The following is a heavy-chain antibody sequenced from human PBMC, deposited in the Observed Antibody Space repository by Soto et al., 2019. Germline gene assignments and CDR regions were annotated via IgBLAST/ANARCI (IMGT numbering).Heavy chain of an antibody. CDR2: INPNSGGT. V-gene: IGHV1-2*02. CDR1: GYTFTGYY. CDR3: ARAVIEHIVVVPAAASFDT. Sequence: ASVKVSCKASGYTFTGYYMHWVRQAPGQGLEWMGWINPNSGGTNYAQKFQGRVTMTRDTSISTAYMELSRLRSDDTAVYYCARAVIEHIVVVPAAASFDTWGQGTLVTVSS. D-gene: IGHD2-2*01. J-gene: IGHJ5*02.